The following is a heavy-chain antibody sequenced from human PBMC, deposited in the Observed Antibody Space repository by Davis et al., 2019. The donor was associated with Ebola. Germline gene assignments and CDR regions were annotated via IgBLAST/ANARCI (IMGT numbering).Heavy chain of an antibody. CDR1: GYTFTSYA. CDR3: ARDDIVVVPAAIGDDY. J-gene: IGHJ4*02. Sequence: ASVKVSCKASGYTFTSYAMHWVRQAPGQRLEWMGWINVGNGNTKYSEKVQGRVSITRDTSASTAYMELSSLRSEDTAVYYCARDDIVVVPAAIGDDYWGQGTLVTVSS. V-gene: IGHV1-3*01. D-gene: IGHD2-2*02. CDR2: INVGNGNT.